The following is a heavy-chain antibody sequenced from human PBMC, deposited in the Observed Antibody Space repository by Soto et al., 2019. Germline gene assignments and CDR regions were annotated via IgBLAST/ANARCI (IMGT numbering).Heavy chain of an antibody. D-gene: IGHD3-22*01. CDR3: ARDLSYYYASSGYYGTDY. CDR2: IYHSGST. J-gene: IGHJ4*02. CDR1: GGSISSSNW. Sequence: SETLSLTCAVSGGSISSSNWWSWVRQPPGKGLEWIGEIYHSGSTNYNPSLKSRVTISVDKSKNQFSLKLSSVTAADTAVYYCARDLSYYYASSGYYGTDYWGQGTLVTVSS. V-gene: IGHV4-4*02.